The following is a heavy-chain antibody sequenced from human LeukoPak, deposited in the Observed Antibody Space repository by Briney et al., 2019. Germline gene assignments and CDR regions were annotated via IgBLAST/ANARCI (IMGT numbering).Heavy chain of an antibody. J-gene: IGHJ4*02. V-gene: IGHV3-9*01. D-gene: IGHD3-22*01. CDR2: ISWNSGSI. CDR1: GFTFDDYA. CDR3: AKVSDYYDSSGYFDY. Sequence: GGSLRLSCEASGFTFDDYAMHWVRQAPGKGLEWVSGISWNSGSIGYADSVKGRFTISRDNAKNSLYLQMNSLRAEDTALYYCAKVSDYYDSSGYFDYWGQGTLVTVSS.